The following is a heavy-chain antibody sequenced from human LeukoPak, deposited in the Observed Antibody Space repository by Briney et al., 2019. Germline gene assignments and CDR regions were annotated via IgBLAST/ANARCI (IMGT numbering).Heavy chain of an antibody. CDR1: GGTFSSYA. Sequence: SVKVSCKASGGTFSSYAISWVRQAPGQGLEWMGRIIPILGIANYAQKFQGRVTITADKSTSTAYMELSRLRSDDTAVYYCASENYYDSSDYGMDVWGQGTTVTVSS. CDR2: IIPILGIA. J-gene: IGHJ6*02. V-gene: IGHV1-69*04. D-gene: IGHD3-22*01. CDR3: ASENYYDSSDYGMDV.